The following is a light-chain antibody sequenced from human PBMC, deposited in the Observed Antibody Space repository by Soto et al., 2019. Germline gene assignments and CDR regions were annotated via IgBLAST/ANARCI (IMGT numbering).Light chain of an antibody. CDR1: QSVSSY. CDR2: DAS. J-gene: IGKJ4*01. V-gene: IGKV3-11*01. CDR3: QQRSNWPPLT. Sequence: EIVLTQSPATLSLSPGERATHSCRASQSVSSYLAWYQQKPGQAPRLLIYDASNRATGIPARFSGSGSGTDFPLTISSLEPEDCAVYYCQQRSNWPPLTFGGETKVEIK.